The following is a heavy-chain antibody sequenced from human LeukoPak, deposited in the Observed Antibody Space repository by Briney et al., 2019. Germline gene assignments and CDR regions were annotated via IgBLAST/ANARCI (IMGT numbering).Heavy chain of an antibody. Sequence: ASVKVSCKASGYTFTNYGISWVRQAPGQGLEWVGWISAYNGNTDSAQKFQGRVTITTDTSTSTAYMELRSLRSEDTAVYYCARATDTSGYYYEWGYFDYWGQGTLVTVSS. CDR2: ISAYNGNT. D-gene: IGHD3-22*01. V-gene: IGHV1-18*01. CDR3: ARATDTSGYYYEWGYFDY. CDR1: GYTFTNYG. J-gene: IGHJ4*02.